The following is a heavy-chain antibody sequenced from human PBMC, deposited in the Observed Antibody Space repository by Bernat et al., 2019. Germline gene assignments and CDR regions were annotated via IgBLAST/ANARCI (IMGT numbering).Heavy chain of an antibody. CDR3: TRYPRYYYDSSGYSPPFDY. V-gene: IGHV3-49*05. CDR1: GFTFGDYA. J-gene: IGHJ4*02. D-gene: IGHD3-22*01. CDR2: IRSKAYGGTT. Sequence: EVQLVESGGGLVKPGRSLRLSCTASGFTFGDYAMIWFRQAPGKGLEWVGCIRSKAYGGTTEYAASVKGRFTNSRDDSKSNAYLQMNSLKTEDTAVYYCTRYPRYYYDSSGYSPPFDYWGQGTLVTVSS.